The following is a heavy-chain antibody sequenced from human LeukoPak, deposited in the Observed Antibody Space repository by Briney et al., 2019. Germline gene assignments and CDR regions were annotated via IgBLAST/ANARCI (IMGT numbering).Heavy chain of an antibody. D-gene: IGHD5-18*01. J-gene: IGHJ6*03. CDR2: IIPIFGTA. V-gene: IGHV1-69*01. Sequence: ASVKVSCKASGGTFISYAISWVRQAPGQGLEWMGGIIPIFGTANYAQKFQGRVTITADESTSTAYMELSSLRSEDTAVYYCAREPGVDTHQWGYYYYYMDVWGKGTTVTVSS. CDR3: AREPGVDTHQWGYYYYYMDV. CDR1: GGTFISYA.